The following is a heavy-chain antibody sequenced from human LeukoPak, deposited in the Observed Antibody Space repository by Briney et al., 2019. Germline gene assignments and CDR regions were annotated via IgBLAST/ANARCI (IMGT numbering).Heavy chain of an antibody. CDR2: INPNSGGT. CDR3: AIIPAGTDAFDI. J-gene: IGHJ3*02. V-gene: IGHV1-2*02. D-gene: IGHD6-13*01. Sequence: ASVKVSCKASGGTFSSYAISWVRQAPGQGLEWMGWINPNSGGTNYAQKFQGRVTMTRDTSISTAYMELSRLRSDDTAVCYCAIIPAGTDAFDIWGQGTMVTVSS. CDR1: GGTFSSYA.